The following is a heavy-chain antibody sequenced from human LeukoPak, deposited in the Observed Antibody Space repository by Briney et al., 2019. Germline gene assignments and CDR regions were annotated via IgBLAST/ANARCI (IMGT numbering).Heavy chain of an antibody. CDR3: ASSLYITGTTFDY. J-gene: IGHJ4*02. D-gene: IGHD1-7*01. CDR2: IYHSGST. V-gene: IGHV4-30-2*01. CDR1: GGSISSGGYY. Sequence: SQTLSLTCTVSGGSISSGGYYWSWIRQPPGKGLEWIGYIYHSGSTYYNPSLKSRVTISVDRSKNQFSLKLSSVTAADTAVYYCASSLYITGTTFDYWGQGTLVTVSS.